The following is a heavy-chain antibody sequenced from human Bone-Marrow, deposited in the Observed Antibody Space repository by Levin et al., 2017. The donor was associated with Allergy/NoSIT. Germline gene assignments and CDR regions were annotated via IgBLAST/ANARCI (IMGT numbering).Heavy chain of an antibody. CDR3: ARLRGDDHGDSVDGFDI. J-gene: IGHJ3*02. CDR1: GFTFSRYF. D-gene: IGHD4-17*01. V-gene: IGHV3-7*01. CDR2: IKQDGSEK. Sequence: LSLTCAASGFTFSRYFMSWVRQAPGKGLEWVASIKQDGSEKYYVDSVKGRFTISRDNAKSSLYLQMNSLRVDDTAVFYCARLRGDDHGDSVDGFDIWGQGTMVTVSS.